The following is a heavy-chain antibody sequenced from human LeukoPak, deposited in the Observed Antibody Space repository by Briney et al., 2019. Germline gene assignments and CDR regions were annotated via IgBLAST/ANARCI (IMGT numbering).Heavy chain of an antibody. CDR1: GFTVSSNY. CDR3: ATSYCSGGSCYPQYFQH. D-gene: IGHD2-15*01. V-gene: IGHV3-66*02. Sequence: GGSLRLSCAASGFTVSSNYMNWVRQAPGKGLEWVSLLYSGGNTYYADSAKGRFTISRDNSKNTLYLQMNSLRADDTAVYYCATSYCSGGSCYPQYFQHWGQGTLVTVSS. J-gene: IGHJ1*01. CDR2: LYSGGNT.